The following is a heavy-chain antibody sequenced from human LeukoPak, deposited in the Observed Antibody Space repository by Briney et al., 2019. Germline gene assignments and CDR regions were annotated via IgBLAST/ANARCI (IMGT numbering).Heavy chain of an antibody. CDR3: ARIAVAGKVVHY. J-gene: IGHJ4*02. CDR1: GFTFSDYY. CDR2: ISSSGSTI. Sequence: GSLRLSCAASGFTFSDYYMSWIRQAPGKGLEWVSYISSSGSTIYYADSVKGRFTISRDNAKNSLYLQMNSLRAEDTAVYYCARIAVAGKVVHYWGQGTLVTVSS. D-gene: IGHD6-19*01. V-gene: IGHV3-11*01.